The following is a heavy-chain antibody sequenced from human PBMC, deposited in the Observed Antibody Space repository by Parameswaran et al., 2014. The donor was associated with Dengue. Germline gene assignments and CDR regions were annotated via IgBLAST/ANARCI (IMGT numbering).Heavy chain of an antibody. D-gene: IGHD5-18*01. V-gene: IGHV3-33*01. CDR3: ARERGYSYTPDYYYGMDV. CDR2: IWYDGSNK. Sequence: WIRQPPGKGLEWVAVIWYDGSNKYYADSVKGRFTISRDNSKNTLYLQMNSLRAEDTAVYYCARERGYSYTPDYYYGMDVWGQGTTVTVSS. J-gene: IGHJ6*02.